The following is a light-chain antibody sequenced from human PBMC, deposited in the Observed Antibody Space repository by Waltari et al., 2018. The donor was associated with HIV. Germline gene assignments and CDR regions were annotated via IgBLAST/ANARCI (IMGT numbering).Light chain of an antibody. CDR3: QSYDRSLSASVV. Sequence: QSVLTQPPSVSGAPGQRVTISCTGGSSNIGADYDVHWYQQIPGTAPKLLISGNKNRPSGVPDGFVASKSGTSASLAITGLQAEDEADDFCQSYDRSLSASVVFGGGTKLTVL. CDR2: GNK. V-gene: IGLV1-40*01. CDR1: SSNIGADYD. J-gene: IGLJ2*01.